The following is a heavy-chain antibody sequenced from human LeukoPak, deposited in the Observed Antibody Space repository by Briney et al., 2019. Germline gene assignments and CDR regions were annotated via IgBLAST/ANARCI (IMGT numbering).Heavy chain of an antibody. Sequence: ASVKVSCKASGYTFTGYYMHWVRQAPGQGLEWMGWINPNSGGTNYAQKFQGRVTMTRDTSISTAYMELSRLRSDDTAVYYCARAGVRGVIEYDYWGQGTLVTVSS. V-gene: IGHV1-2*02. CDR3: ARAGVRGVIEYDY. D-gene: IGHD3-10*02. CDR2: INPNSGGT. J-gene: IGHJ4*02. CDR1: GYTFTGYY.